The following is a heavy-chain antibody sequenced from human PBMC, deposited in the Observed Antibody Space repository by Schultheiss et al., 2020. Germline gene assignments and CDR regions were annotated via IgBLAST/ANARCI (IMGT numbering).Heavy chain of an antibody. J-gene: IGHJ4*02. D-gene: IGHD6-19*01. V-gene: IGHV3-66*03. CDR2: IYGCNST. CDR3: AKDSSGWYPYFDY. Sequence: GESLKISCAASGFTVSSNYMSWVRQAPGKGLEWVSVIYGCNSTNYADSVKGRFTISRDNSKNTLYLQMNSLRAEDTAVYYCAKDSSGWYPYFDYWGQGTLVTVSS. CDR1: GFTVSSNY.